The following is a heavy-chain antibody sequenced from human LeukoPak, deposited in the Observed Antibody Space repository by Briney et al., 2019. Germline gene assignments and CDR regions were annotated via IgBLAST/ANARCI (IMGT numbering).Heavy chain of an antibody. V-gene: IGHV3-30*02. CDR1: GFTFSTYG. Sequence: GGSLRLSCAASGFTFSTYGMHWVRQAPGKGLEWVAFIRYDGMNKYYADSVKGRFTISRDNSKNTLYLQMNSLRAEDTAVYYCAKDGGEYYDILTGYYPRLYYMDVWGKGTTVTISS. CDR2: IRYDGMNK. D-gene: IGHD3-9*01. CDR3: AKDGGEYYDILTGYYPRLYYMDV. J-gene: IGHJ6*03.